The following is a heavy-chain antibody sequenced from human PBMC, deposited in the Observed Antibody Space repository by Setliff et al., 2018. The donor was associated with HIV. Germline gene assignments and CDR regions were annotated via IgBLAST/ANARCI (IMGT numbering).Heavy chain of an antibody. V-gene: IGHV4-34*10. D-gene: IGHD2-2*01. Sequence: PSETLSLTCAVYGGSSSGYYWSWLRQPPKRGLEWIGEINHSGKSNFNPSLKSRLTISRDNSKNTIYLQMNSLRAEDTAVYYCAKDRGEVPTAFFDYWGQGTLVTVSS. CDR3: AKDRGEVPTAFFDY. CDR1: GGSSSGYY. CDR2: INHSGKS. J-gene: IGHJ4*02.